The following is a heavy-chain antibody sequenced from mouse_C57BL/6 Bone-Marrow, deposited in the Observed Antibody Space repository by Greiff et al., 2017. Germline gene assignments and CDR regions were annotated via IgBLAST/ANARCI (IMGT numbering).Heavy chain of an antibody. V-gene: IGHV1-64*01. CDR1: GYTFTSYW. D-gene: IGHD2-3*01. CDR3: ARYDGYDVDY. J-gene: IGHJ2*01. CDR2: IHPNSGST. Sequence: QVQLQQSGAELVKPGASVKLSCKASGYTFTSYWMHWVKQRPGQGLEWIGMIHPNSGSTNYNEKFKSKATLTVDKSSSTAYMQLSSLTSEDSAVYYCARYDGYDVDYWGQGTTLTVSS.